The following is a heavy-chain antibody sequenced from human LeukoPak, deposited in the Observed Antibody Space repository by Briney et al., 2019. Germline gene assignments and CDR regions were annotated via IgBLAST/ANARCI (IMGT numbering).Heavy chain of an antibody. CDR1: GGTFSSYA. Sequence: ASVKVSCKASGGTFSSYAISWVRQAPGQGLEWMGWINPNSGGTNYAQKFQGRVTMTRDTSISTAYMELSRLRSDDTAVYYCARARIAAAGYRPDYWGQGTLVTVSS. D-gene: IGHD6-13*01. V-gene: IGHV1-2*02. CDR2: INPNSGGT. CDR3: ARARIAAAGYRPDY. J-gene: IGHJ4*02.